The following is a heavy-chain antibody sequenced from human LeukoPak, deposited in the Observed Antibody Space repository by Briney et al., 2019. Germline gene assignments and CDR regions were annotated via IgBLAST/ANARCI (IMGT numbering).Heavy chain of an antibody. Sequence: GKSLRLSCEVSGFTFSSYSMTWVRQAPGKGLEWVSYISSSSSNIYYADSVKGRFTISRDNAKNSLYLQMNSLRAEDTAVYYCARGRGNGHYYDWGQGTLVTVSS. CDR3: ARGRGNGHYYD. CDR2: ISSSSSNI. CDR1: GFTFSSYS. V-gene: IGHV3-48*01. D-gene: IGHD1-26*01. J-gene: IGHJ4*02.